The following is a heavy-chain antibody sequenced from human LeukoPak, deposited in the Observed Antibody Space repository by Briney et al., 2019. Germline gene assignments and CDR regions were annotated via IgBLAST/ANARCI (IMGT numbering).Heavy chain of an antibody. J-gene: IGHJ4*02. CDR2: INPNSGGT. CDR3: ARDRDYYDSSGYYYYFDY. Sequence: ASVKVSCTASGYTFTGYYMHWVRQAPGQGLEWMGRINPNSGGTNYAQKFQGRVTMTRDTSISTAYMELSRLRSDDTAVYYCARDRDYYDSSGYYYYFDYWGQGTLVTVSS. CDR1: GYTFTGYY. V-gene: IGHV1-2*06. D-gene: IGHD3-22*01.